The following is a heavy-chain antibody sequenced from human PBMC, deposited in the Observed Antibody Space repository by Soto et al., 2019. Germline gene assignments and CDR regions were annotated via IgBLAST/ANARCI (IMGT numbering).Heavy chain of an antibody. J-gene: IGHJ5*02. V-gene: IGHV1-69*13. CDR3: ARGLDFWSGPGRFDP. CDR2: IIPIFGTA. Sequence: SVKVSCKASGGTFSSYAISWVRQAPGQGLEWMGGIIPIFGTANYAQKFQGRVTITADESTSTAYMELSSLRSEDTAVYYCARGLDFWSGPGRFDPWGQGTLVTVSS. CDR1: GGTFSSYA. D-gene: IGHD3-3*01.